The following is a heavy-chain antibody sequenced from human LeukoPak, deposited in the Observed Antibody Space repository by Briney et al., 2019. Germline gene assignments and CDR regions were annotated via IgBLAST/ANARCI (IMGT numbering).Heavy chain of an antibody. J-gene: IGHJ4*02. Sequence: QPGRSLRLSCAASGFAFNTYAMHWVRQAPGQGLEWVALISHDGSHKFYSNSVRGQFTISRDNSKNTVSLQMNNLRPEDTAVYYCARVIFGSGSYPDFWGQGTLVTVSS. CDR3: ARVIFGSGSYPDF. CDR2: ISHDGSHK. CDR1: GFAFNTYA. D-gene: IGHD3-10*01. V-gene: IGHV3-33*08.